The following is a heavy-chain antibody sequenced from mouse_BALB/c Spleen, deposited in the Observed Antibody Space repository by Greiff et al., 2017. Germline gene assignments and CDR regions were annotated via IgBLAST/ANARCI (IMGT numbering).Heavy chain of an antibody. CDR1: GFTFSDYY. V-gene: IGHV5-4*02. J-gene: IGHJ2*01. D-gene: IGHD1-1*01. Sequence: EVQGVESGGGLVKPGGSLKLSCAASGFTFSDYYMYWVRQTPEKRLEWVATISDGGSYTYYPDSVKGRFTISRDNAKNNLYLQMSSLKSEDTAMYYCARAHGSSYADYWGQGTTLTVSS. CDR2: ISDGGSYT. CDR3: ARAHGSSYADY.